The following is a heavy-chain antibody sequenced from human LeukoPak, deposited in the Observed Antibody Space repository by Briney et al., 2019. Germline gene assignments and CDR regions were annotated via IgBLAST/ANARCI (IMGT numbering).Heavy chain of an antibody. CDR3: AKVPKLLWFGELIYYFDY. D-gene: IGHD3-10*01. CDR1: GFTFSSYA. J-gene: IGHJ4*02. CDR2: ISGSGGST. Sequence: TGGSLRLSCAASGFTFSSYAMSWVRQAPGKGLEWVSAISGSGGSTYYADSVKGRFTISRDNSKNTLYLQMNSLRAEDTAVYYCAKVPKLLWFGELIYYFDYWGQGTLVTVSS. V-gene: IGHV3-23*01.